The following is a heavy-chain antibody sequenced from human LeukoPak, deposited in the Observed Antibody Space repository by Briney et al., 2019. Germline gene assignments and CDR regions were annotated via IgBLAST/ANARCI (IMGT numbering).Heavy chain of an antibody. Sequence: PGGSLRLSCAASGFTFRNAWMSWVRQAPGKGLEWVGRIKSKADGGTTDYAAPVKGKFTISRDDSKNTLYLQMNSLKTEDTAAYYCTTGRGITWTYFDYWGQGTLVTVSS. J-gene: IGHJ4*02. V-gene: IGHV3-15*01. D-gene: IGHD3-10*01. CDR1: GFTFRNAW. CDR3: TTGRGITWTYFDY. CDR2: IKSKADGGTT.